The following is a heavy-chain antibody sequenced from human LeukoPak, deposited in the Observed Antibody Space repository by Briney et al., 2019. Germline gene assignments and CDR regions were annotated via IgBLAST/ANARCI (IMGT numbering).Heavy chain of an antibody. Sequence: PAGGSLRLSCAASGFNFSSYAMSWVRQAPGKGLEWVSTVSGSGRSTWNADSVKGRFTISRDNSKNTLYLQMNSLRAEDTAIYYCAKDRREVGATPTDCWGQGTLVTVSS. V-gene: IGHV3-23*01. CDR2: VSGSGRST. CDR3: AKDRREVGATPTDC. D-gene: IGHD1-26*01. CDR1: GFNFSSYA. J-gene: IGHJ4*02.